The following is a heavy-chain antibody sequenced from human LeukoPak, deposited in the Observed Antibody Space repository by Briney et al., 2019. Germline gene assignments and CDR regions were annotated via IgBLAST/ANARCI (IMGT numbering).Heavy chain of an antibody. CDR2: INPNSGGT. J-gene: IGHJ5*02. V-gene: IGHV1-2*02. Sequence: ASVKVSCKAFGYTFTGYHMHWVRQAPGQGLEWMGWINPNSGGTNYAQKFQGRVTMTRDTSISTAYMELSRLRSDDTAVYYCARVRVTMVRGVHDNWFDPWGQGTLVTVSS. D-gene: IGHD3-10*01. CDR3: ARVRVTMVRGVHDNWFDP. CDR1: GYTFTGYH.